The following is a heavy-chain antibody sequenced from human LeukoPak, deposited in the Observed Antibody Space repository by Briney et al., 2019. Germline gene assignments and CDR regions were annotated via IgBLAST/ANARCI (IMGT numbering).Heavy chain of an antibody. V-gene: IGHV3-7*03. CDR3: AKDRGSSWYPPYFLH. D-gene: IGHD6-13*01. CDR2: IKQDGSEK. CDR1: GFTFSSYW. Sequence: GGSLRLSCAASGFTFSSYWVSWVRQAPGKGLEWVANIKQDGSEKYYVDSVKGRFTISRDNAKNSLYLQMNSLKPEDTALYYCAKDRGSSWYPPYFLHWGQGTLVTVFS. J-gene: IGHJ1*01.